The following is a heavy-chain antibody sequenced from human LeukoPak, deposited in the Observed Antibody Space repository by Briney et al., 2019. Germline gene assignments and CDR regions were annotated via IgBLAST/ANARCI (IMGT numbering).Heavy chain of an antibody. CDR2: ISYDGSSK. V-gene: IGHV3-30*18. CDR3: AKSYTYSGYGYFDY. J-gene: IGHJ4*02. Sequence: PGGSLRLSCAASGFTFSNYGMHWVRQAPGKGLEWVAVISYDGSSKYYADSVKGRFTISRDNSKNTLYLQMNSLRAEDTAVYYCAKSYTYSGYGYFDYWGQGTLVTVSS. CDR1: GFTFSNYG. D-gene: IGHD5-12*01.